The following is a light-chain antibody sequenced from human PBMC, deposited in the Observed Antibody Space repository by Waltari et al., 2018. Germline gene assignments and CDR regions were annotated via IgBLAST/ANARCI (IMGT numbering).Light chain of an antibody. V-gene: IGKV3-15*01. CDR2: RAS. CDR1: QNVTTY. J-gene: IGKJ4*01. Sequence: EIVMTQSPATLSVSPGERATLSCRASQNVTTYLAWYPQKPGQAPRLLIHRASIRATDIPGRFSGSGSGTEFTLTISGLQSEDFAVYFCQHYNNWPLTFGGGTKVEIK. CDR3: QHYNNWPLT.